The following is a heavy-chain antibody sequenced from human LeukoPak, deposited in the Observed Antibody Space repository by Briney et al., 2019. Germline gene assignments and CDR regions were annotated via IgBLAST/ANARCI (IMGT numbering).Heavy chain of an antibody. CDR1: GGSISSSSYY. CDR3: ARRIIAAGGGNFDY. J-gene: IGHJ4*02. D-gene: IGHD6-25*01. CDR2: IYYSGST. V-gene: IGHV4-39*01. Sequence: SETLSLTCTVSGGSISSSSYYWGWIRQPPGKGLEWIGSIYYSGSTYYNPSLKSRVTISVDPSKNQFSLKLSSVTAADTAVYYCARRIIAAGGGNFDYWGQGTLVTVS.